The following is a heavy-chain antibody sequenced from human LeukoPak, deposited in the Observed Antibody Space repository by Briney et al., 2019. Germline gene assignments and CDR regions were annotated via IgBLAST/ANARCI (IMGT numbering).Heavy chain of an antibody. J-gene: IGHJ4*02. CDR2: INNGGENT. V-gene: IGHV3-21*01. Sequence: GGSLRLSCAASGFTFNTYGMAWFRQAPGKGLEWVSTINNGGENTHYADSVKGRFTISRDNAKNSLYLQMNSLRAEDTAVYYCARNGVDCSSTTCYISDYWGQGTLVTVSS. CDR1: GFTFNTYG. CDR3: ARNGVDCSSTTCYISDY. D-gene: IGHD2-2*02.